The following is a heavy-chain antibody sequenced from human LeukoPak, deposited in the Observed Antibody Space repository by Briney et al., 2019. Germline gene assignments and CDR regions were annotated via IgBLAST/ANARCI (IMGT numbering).Heavy chain of an antibody. V-gene: IGHV4-34*01. CDR3: ARGTQFFDTSGFDY. CDR2: INFSGIT. J-gene: IGHJ4*02. Sequence: SETLSLTCGVSGGSFTNEYCSRIRQPPGKGLEWIGEINFSGITHYNPSLRSRITMSVDTSKKQFSLKVNSVTAADTAVYYCARGTQFFDTSGFDYWGQGALVTVSS. D-gene: IGHD3-22*01. CDR1: GGSFTNEY.